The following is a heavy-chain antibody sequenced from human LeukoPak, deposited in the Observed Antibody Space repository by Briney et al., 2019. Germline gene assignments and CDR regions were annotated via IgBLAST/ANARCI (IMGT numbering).Heavy chain of an antibody. J-gene: IGHJ4*02. D-gene: IGHD3-3*01. CDR1: GGPFSGYY. CDR2: INHNGRT. CDR3: ARGRPTYDFWSGYYADD. Sequence: PTETLSLTCAVYGGPFSGYYWSWIRQPPGKGLQWIGEINHNGRTNYNPSLKSRVTISVDTSKNQFSLKLNSVTAADTAVYYCARGRPTYDFWSGYYADDWGQGTLVSVSS. V-gene: IGHV4-34*01.